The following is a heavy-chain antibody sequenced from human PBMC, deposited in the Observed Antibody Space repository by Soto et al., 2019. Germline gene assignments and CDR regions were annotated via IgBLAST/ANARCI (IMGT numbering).Heavy chain of an antibody. CDR1: GYTFTSYG. V-gene: IGHV1-18*01. CDR2: ISAYNGNT. CDR3: ARDRHSNSYYFDY. Sequence: ASVKVSCKASGYTFTSYGISWVRQAPGQGLEWMGLISAYNGNTNYAQKFQGRVTMTTDTSTSTVYMELSSLRSEDTAVYYCARDRHSNSYYFDYWGQGTLVTVSS. J-gene: IGHJ4*02. D-gene: IGHD4-4*01.